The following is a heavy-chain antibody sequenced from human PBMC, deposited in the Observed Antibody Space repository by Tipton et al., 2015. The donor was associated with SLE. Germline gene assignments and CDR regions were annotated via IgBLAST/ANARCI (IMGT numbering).Heavy chain of an antibody. CDR1: GGSISSGGYS. J-gene: IGHJ4*02. V-gene: IGHV4-30-2*01. CDR2: IYHSGNT. Sequence: TLSLTCTVSGGSISSGGYSWSWIRQPPGKGLEWIGEIYHSGNTNYNPSLKSRVTISVDKSKNQLSLKLSSVTAADTAVYYCARDSIIFRGVGGFDYWGQGTLVTVSS. CDR3: ARDSIIFRGVGGFDY. D-gene: IGHD3-10*01.